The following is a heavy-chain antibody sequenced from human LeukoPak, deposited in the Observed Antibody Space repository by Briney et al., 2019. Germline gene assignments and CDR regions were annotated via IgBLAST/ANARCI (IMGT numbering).Heavy chain of an antibody. CDR1: GFTFGDYA. J-gene: IGHJ4*02. Sequence: GGSLRLSCTASGFTFGDYAMSWVRQAPGKGLEWVGFIRSKAYGGTTEYAASVEGRFTISRDDSKSIAYLQMNSLKTEDTAVYYCTRDGLDYYGSGSYREIGLDYWGQGTLVTVSS. CDR3: TRDGLDYYGSGSYREIGLDY. D-gene: IGHD3-10*01. V-gene: IGHV3-49*04. CDR2: IRSKAYGGTT.